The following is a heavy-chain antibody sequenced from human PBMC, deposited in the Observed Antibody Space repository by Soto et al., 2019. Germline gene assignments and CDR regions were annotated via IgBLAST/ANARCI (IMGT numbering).Heavy chain of an antibody. D-gene: IGHD6-13*01. J-gene: IGHJ6*02. V-gene: IGHV3-33*01. CDR3: ARDGGAAAGKVYYYYGMDV. CDR2: IWYDGSNK. CDR1: GFTFSSYG. Sequence: GGSLRLSCAASGFTFSSYGMHWVRQAPGKGLEWVAVIWYDGSNKYYADSVKGRFTISRDNSKNTLYLQMNSLRAEDTAVYYCARDGGAAAGKVYYYYGMDVWGQGTTVTVSS.